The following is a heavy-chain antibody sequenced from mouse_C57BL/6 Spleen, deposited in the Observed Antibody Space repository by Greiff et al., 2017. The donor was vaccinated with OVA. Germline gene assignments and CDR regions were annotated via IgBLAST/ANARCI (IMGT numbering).Heavy chain of an antibody. CDR1: GYTFTSYW. CDR3: ARGENYGNFWFAY. Sequence: QVQLQQPGAELVKPGASVKLSCKASGYTFTSYWMHWVKQRPGQGLEWIGMIHPNSGRTNYNEKFKSKATLTVDKSSSTAYMQLSSLTAEDSAVYYCARGENYGNFWFAYWGQGTLVTVSA. V-gene: IGHV1-64*01. J-gene: IGHJ3*01. CDR2: IHPNSGRT. D-gene: IGHD2-1*01.